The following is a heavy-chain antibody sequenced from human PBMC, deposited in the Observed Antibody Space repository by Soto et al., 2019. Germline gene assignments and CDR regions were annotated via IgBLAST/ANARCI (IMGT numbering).Heavy chain of an antibody. CDR2: ISGSGGST. D-gene: IGHD3-3*01. J-gene: IGHJ4*02. CDR3: AKQATDFWSGYAY. Sequence: GGSLRLSCAASGFTLSSYAVSWVRQAPGKGLEWVSAISGSGGSTYYADSVKGRFTISRDNSKNTLYLQMNSLRAEDTAVYYCAKQATDFWSGYAYWGQGTLVTVSS. V-gene: IGHV3-23*01. CDR1: GFTLSSYA.